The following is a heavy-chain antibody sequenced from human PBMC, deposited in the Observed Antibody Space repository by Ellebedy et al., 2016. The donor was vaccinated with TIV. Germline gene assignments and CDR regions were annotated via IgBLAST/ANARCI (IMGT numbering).Heavy chain of an antibody. CDR1: GYTFTGFY. Sequence: ASVKVSCKASGYTFTGFYLHWVRQAPGQGLEWMGWITPNNGGTNYAQKFQGRVTMTRDTSISTAYMELSRLRSDNTAVYYCARALRDSSDWGWWFDPWGQGTLVTVSS. CDR3: ARALRDSSDWGWWFDP. J-gene: IGHJ5*02. CDR2: ITPNNGGT. D-gene: IGHD6-19*01. V-gene: IGHV1-2*02.